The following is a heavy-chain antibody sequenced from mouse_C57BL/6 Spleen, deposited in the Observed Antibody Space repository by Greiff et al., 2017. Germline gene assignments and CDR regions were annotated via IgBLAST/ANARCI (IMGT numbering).Heavy chain of an antibody. Sequence: VQLQQSGAELVRPGTSVKVSCKASGYAFTNYLIEWVKQRPGQGLEWIGVINPGSGGTNYNEKFKGKATLTADKSSSTAYMQLSSLTSEDSAVYFCARGGSSGPYDYAMDYWGQGTSVTVAS. CDR1: GYAFTNYL. CDR2: INPGSGGT. J-gene: IGHJ4*01. V-gene: IGHV1-54*01. CDR3: ARGGSSGPYDYAMDY. D-gene: IGHD3-2*02.